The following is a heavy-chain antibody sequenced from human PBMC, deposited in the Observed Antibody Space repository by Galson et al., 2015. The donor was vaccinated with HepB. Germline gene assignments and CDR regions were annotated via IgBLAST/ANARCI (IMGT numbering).Heavy chain of an antibody. Sequence: SLRLSCAASGFTFSTYAMGWVRQAPGKGLEWVSSLTGGGTSTYYADSVKGRFTVSRDNSKNTLYLQMSSLRADDTAVYHCAKRGYDTTAFGPFDCWGQGTLVAVSS. CDR2: LTGGGTST. CDR1: GFTFSTYA. V-gene: IGHV3-23*01. D-gene: IGHD2/OR15-2a*01. CDR3: AKRGYDTTAFGPFDC. J-gene: IGHJ4*02.